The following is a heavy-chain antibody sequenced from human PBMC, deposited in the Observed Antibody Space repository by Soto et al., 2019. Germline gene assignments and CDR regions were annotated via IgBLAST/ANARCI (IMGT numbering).Heavy chain of an antibody. Sequence: GGSLRLSCAAAWVTCSDFSVNWVIKTPRQGLEWISYITSTSSAINYADSVRGRFTISRDNAMRSLFLHMNSLRDEDTAVYYCARDGKGAAYTHGPYYFDYWGQGALVTVSS. J-gene: IGHJ4*02. CDR1: WVTCSDFS. D-gene: IGHD1-1*01. CDR3: ARDGKGAAYTHGPYYFDY. CDR2: ITSTSSAI. V-gene: IGHV3-48*02.